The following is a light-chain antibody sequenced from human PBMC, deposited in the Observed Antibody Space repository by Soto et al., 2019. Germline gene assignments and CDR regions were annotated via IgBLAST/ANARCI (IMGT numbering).Light chain of an antibody. CDR3: CSYAGSDTFV. CDR1: SSDVGGYNY. CDR2: DVS. V-gene: IGLV2-11*01. Sequence: QSALTQPRSVSGSPGQSVTISCTGTSSDVGGYNYVSWYQQHPGKAPKLMIYDVSKRPSGVPDRFSGSKSGNTASLTISGLHAEDEADYYCCSYAGSDTFVFGTGTKVTVL. J-gene: IGLJ1*01.